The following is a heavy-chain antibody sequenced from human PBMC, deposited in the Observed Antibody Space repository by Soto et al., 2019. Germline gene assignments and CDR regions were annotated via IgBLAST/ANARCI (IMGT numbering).Heavy chain of an antibody. CDR1: FTSYD. V-gene: IGHV1-8*01. CDR3: ARGPGSSDWRFSYYDMDV. J-gene: IGHJ6*02. CDR2: MNPNSGNT. Sequence: QVQLVQSGAEVKKPGASVKVSCTFTSYDINWVRQATGQGLEWMGWMNPNSGNTRYAQKFQGRVTMTRNTSNFTAYMELSSLRSEDTAVSYCARGPGSSDWRFSYYDMDVWGQGTTVTVSS. D-gene: IGHD6-19*01.